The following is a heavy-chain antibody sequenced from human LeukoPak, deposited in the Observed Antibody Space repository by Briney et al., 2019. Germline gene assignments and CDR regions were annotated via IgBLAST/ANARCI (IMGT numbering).Heavy chain of an antibody. CDR1: GGSISGWY. Sequence: SETLSLTCTVSGGSISGWYWSWIRQPPGKGLEWIGYIYYSGSTNYNPSLKSRVTISVDTSKNQFSLKLSSVTAADTAVYYCARVLLSNYDFWSGYSNWFDPWGQGTLVTVSS. D-gene: IGHD3-3*01. V-gene: IGHV4-59*01. CDR3: ARVLLSNYDFWSGYSNWFDP. CDR2: IYYSGST. J-gene: IGHJ5*02.